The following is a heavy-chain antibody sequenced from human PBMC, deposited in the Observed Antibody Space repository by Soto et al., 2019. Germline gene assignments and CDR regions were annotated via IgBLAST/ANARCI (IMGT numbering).Heavy chain of an antibody. J-gene: IGHJ4*02. CDR3: ATNCDAGRGSCYCHVDY. V-gene: IGHV3-23*01. CDR1: GFMFDSYA. Sequence: EVRLLESGGGLVQPGGSLRLSCEASGFMFDSYAMSWVRRAPGKGLEWVSAISASGGDTYYSDSARGRFTISRDNSKNVQSLQMISLRVEDTAVYYCATNCDAGRGSCYCHVDYWGQGILVTVSS. CDR2: ISASGGDT. D-gene: IGHD2-15*01.